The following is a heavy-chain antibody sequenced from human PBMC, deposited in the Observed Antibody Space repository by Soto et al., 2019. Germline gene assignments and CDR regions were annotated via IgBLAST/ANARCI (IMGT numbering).Heavy chain of an antibody. V-gene: IGHV3-23*01. J-gene: IGHJ4*02. D-gene: IGHD1-26*01. CDR3: AIGRIVGAGTADIDY. CDR2: ISGSGGST. CDR1: GFTFSSYA. Sequence: PGGSLRLSCAASGFTFSSYAMSWVRQAPGKGLEWVSAISGSGGSTYYADSVKGRFTISRDNSKNTLYLQMNSLRAEDTAVYYCAIGRIVGAGTADIDYWGQGTLVTVSS.